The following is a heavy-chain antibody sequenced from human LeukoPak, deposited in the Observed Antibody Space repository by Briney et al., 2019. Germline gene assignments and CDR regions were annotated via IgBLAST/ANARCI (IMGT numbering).Heavy chain of an antibody. Sequence: GASVKVSCKASGYTFTSYYMHWVRQAPGQGLEWMGIINPNSGTTSYAQKFQGRVTMTRDMSTSTVYMELSSLRSEDTAVYYCARSWVVPAAMPGNNIEVHGRDYYYYYMDVWGKGTTVTISS. D-gene: IGHD2-2*01. CDR3: ARSWVVPAAMPGNNIEVHGRDYYYYYMDV. J-gene: IGHJ6*03. CDR1: GYTFTSYY. CDR2: INPNSGTT. V-gene: IGHV1-46*01.